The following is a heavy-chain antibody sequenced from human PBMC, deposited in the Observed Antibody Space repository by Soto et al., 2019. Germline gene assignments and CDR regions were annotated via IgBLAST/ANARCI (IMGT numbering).Heavy chain of an antibody. J-gene: IGHJ5*02. CDR2: ISGSGGST. D-gene: IGHD3-3*01. Sequence: GGSLRLSCAASGFTFSSYAMSWVRQAPGKGLEWVSAISGSGGSTYYADSVKGRFTISRDNSKNTLYLQMNSLRAEDTAVYYCAKYYDFWSGYSGPRFDPWGQGTLVTVS. CDR3: AKYYDFWSGYSGPRFDP. CDR1: GFTFSSYA. V-gene: IGHV3-23*01.